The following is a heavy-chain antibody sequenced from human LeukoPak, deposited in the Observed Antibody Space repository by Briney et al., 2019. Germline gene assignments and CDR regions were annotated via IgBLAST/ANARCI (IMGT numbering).Heavy chain of an antibody. V-gene: IGHV1-69*04. CDR1: GGTFSSYA. D-gene: IGHD3-22*01. Sequence: GASVKVSCKASGGTFSSYAISWVRQAPGQGLEWMGRIIPILGIANYAQKFQGRVTITADKSTSTAYMELSSLRSEDTAVYYCARDGDHYDSSGYYSDYWGQGTLVTVSS. J-gene: IGHJ4*02. CDR2: IIPILGIA. CDR3: ARDGDHYDSSGYYSDY.